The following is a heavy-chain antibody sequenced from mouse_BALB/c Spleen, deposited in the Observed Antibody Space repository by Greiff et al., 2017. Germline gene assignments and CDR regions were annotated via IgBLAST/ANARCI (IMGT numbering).Heavy chain of an antibody. V-gene: IGHV1-4*02. Sequence: QVQLKESAAELARPGASVKMSCKASGYTFTSYTMHWVKQRPGQGLEWIGYINPSSGYTEYNQKFKDKTTLTADKSSSTAYMQLSSLTSEDSAVYYCARDVGFAYWGQGTLVTVSA. J-gene: IGHJ3*01. CDR3: ARDVGFAY. CDR2: INPSSGYT. CDR1: GYTFTSYT.